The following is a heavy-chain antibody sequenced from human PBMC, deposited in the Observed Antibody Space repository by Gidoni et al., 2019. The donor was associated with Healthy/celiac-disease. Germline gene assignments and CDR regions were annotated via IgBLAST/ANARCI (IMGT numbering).Heavy chain of an antibody. V-gene: IGHV2-5*01. CDR3: AHSGRFLRRAYFDY. J-gene: IGHJ4*02. Sequence: QITLKESGPTLVKPTQTLTLTCTFSGFSLSTSGVGVGWIRQPPGKALEWLVLIYWNDDKRYSPSLKSRLTITKDTSKNQVVLTMTNMDPVDTATYYCAHSGRFLRRAYFDYWGQGTLVTVSS. CDR1: GFSLSTSGVG. CDR2: IYWNDDK. D-gene: IGHD3-3*01.